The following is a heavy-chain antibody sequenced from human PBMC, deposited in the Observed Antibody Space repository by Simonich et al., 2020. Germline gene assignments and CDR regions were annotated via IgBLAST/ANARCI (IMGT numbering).Heavy chain of an antibody. V-gene: IGHV1-2*02. CDR2: INPNRGGT. J-gene: IGHJ1*01. CDR1: GYTFTGYY. D-gene: IGHD6-13*01. Sequence: QVQLVQSGAEVKKPGASVKVSCKASGYTFTGYYMHWGRQAPGQGLEWMGGINPNRGGTNDAQKFQGRVTMTRDTSISTAYMELSRLRSDDTAVYYCARSHIAAAGTGYFQHWGQGTLVTVSS. CDR3: ARSHIAAAGTGYFQH.